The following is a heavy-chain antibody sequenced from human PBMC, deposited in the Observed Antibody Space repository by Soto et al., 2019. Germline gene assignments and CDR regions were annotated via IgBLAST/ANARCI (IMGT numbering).Heavy chain of an antibody. J-gene: IGHJ4*02. CDR1: GFTFSSFA. Sequence: GGSLRLSCAASGFTFSSFALGWVRQAPGKGLEWVSAISGSGDGTDYADSVKGRFTISRDNSKSTLYLQMNSLRAEDTAIYYCAKDISPGQGYRIFDHWGQGPKVTVSS. CDR3: AKDISPGQGYRIFDH. D-gene: IGHD5-18*01. V-gene: IGHV3-23*01. CDR2: ISGSGDGT.